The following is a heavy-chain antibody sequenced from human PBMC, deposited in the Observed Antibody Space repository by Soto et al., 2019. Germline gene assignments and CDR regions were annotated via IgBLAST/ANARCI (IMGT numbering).Heavy chain of an antibody. Sequence: PGESLKISCKGSGYSFAIHWVAGVREMPEKGLEWIGTIYPGDSDTKYSSAFRGHVTISADTSVSTAYLQWRRLEATDSAMYYCARRVAAAGRAFDIWGQGTMVTVSS. CDR3: ARRVAAAGRAFDI. D-gene: IGHD6-13*01. CDR2: IYPGDSDT. J-gene: IGHJ3*02. CDR1: GYSFAIHW. V-gene: IGHV5-51*01.